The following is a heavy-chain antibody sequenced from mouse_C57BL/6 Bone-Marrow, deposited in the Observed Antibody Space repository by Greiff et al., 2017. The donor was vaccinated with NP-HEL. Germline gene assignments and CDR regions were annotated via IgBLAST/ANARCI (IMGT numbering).Heavy chain of an antibody. J-gene: IGHJ2*01. Sequence: EVQLVESGGGLVQPGGSLKLSCAASGFTFSDYGMAWVRQAPRKGPEWVAFISNLAYSIYYADTVTGRVTISRENAKNTLYLEMSSLRSEDTAMYYCARAGSIPFDYWGQGTTLTVSS. CDR2: ISNLAYSI. CDR1: GFTFSDYG. V-gene: IGHV5-15*01. CDR3: ARAGSIPFDY. D-gene: IGHD1-1*01.